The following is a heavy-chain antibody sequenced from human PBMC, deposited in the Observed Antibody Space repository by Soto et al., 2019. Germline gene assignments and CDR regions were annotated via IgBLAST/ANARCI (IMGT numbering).Heavy chain of an antibody. CDR1: GYSFSSYG. Sequence: QVQLVQSGAELRKPGASVKVSCKASGYSFSSYGINWVRQAPGQGLEWMGWINTYNGNRNYAQKFEDRVTMTTDTSTNTVYMELRSLKSDDTARYYCARDRLRGYDSSGFYSWGQGTLVTVTS. D-gene: IGHD3-22*01. CDR2: INTYNGNR. J-gene: IGHJ4*02. V-gene: IGHV1-18*01. CDR3: ARDRLRGYDSSGFYS.